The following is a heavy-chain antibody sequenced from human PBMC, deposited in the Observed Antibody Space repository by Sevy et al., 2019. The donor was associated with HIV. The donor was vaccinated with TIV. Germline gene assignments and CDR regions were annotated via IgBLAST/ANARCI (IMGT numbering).Heavy chain of an antibody. D-gene: IGHD5-12*01. V-gene: IGHV3-30-3*01. CDR1: GFTFSSYA. Sequence: GGSLRLSCAASGFTFSSYAMHWVRQAPGKGLEWVAVISYDGSNKYYADSVKGRFTISRDNSKNTLYLQMNSLRAEDTAVYYCARGRRSRDGYNSSLDYWGQRTLVNVSS. J-gene: IGHJ4*02. CDR2: ISYDGSNK. CDR3: ARGRRSRDGYNSSLDY.